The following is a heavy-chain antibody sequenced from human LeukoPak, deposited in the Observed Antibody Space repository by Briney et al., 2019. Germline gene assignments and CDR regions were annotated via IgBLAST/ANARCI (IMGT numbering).Heavy chain of an antibody. Sequence: PSETLSLTCTVSGGSISSYYWSWIRQPPGKGLEWIGYIYYSGSTNYNPSLKSRVTLSVDTSKNQFSLKLSSVTAADTAVYYCARDRADFWSGYYAFDIWGQGTMVTVSS. J-gene: IGHJ3*02. D-gene: IGHD3-3*01. CDR3: ARDRADFWSGYYAFDI. CDR2: IYYSGST. CDR1: GGSISSYY. V-gene: IGHV4-59*01.